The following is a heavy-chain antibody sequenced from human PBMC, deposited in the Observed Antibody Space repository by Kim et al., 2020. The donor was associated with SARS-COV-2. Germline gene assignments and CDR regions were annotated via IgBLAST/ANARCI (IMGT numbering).Heavy chain of an antibody. Sequence: YVKGRFTIARDNSKNTLYLQMNSLRAEDTAVYYCAKDRDSSGWYGDAFDIWGQGTMVTVSS. D-gene: IGHD6-19*01. CDR3: AKDRDSSGWYGDAFDI. J-gene: IGHJ3*02. V-gene: IGHV3-23*01.